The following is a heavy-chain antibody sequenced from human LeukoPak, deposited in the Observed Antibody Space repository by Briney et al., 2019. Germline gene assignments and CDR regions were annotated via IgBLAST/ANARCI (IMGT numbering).Heavy chain of an antibody. Sequence: GSLRLSCAASGFTFSSYSMNWVRQPPGKGLEWIGEINHSGSTNYNPSLKSRVTISVDTSKNQFSLKLSSVTAADTAVYYCARRGDSSGYYYVIERTFDYWGQGTLVTVSS. CDR1: GFTFSSYS. J-gene: IGHJ4*02. CDR2: INHSGST. CDR3: ARRGDSSGYYYVIERTFDY. D-gene: IGHD3-22*01. V-gene: IGHV4-34*01.